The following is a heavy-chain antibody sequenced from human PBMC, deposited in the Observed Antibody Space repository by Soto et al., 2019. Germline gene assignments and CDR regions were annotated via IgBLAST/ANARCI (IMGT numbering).Heavy chain of an antibody. J-gene: IGHJ5*02. CDR1: GFTFSNYA. CDR3: VKGVAVAFHFGSSTDRGFDP. CDR2: ISGSGGTT. Sequence: EVQLLESGGGLVQPGGSLRLSCAASGFTFSNYAMSWVRQAPGKGLEWVSIISGSGGTTYHADSVKDRFTISRDNSKNTLFLQMNSLRAEDTAVYYCVKGVAVAFHFGSSTDRGFDPWGQGTLVTVSS. D-gene: IGHD6-6*01. V-gene: IGHV3-23*01.